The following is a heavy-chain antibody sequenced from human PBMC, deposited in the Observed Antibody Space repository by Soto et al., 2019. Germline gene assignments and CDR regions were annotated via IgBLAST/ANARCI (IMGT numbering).Heavy chain of an antibody. V-gene: IGHV3-53*01. CDR1: GFTVSSNY. D-gene: IGHD6-25*01. Sequence: PGGSLRLSCAASGFTVSSNYLTWVRLAPGKGLKWVSVLYPDGRAYYADSVKGRFTVSTDNSRNTVYVQMNTLRADDTAVYYCARGLGREYQDNSGHFHLDYWGQGTLVTVSS. CDR2: LYPDGRA. J-gene: IGHJ4*02. CDR3: ARGLGREYQDNSGHFHLDY.